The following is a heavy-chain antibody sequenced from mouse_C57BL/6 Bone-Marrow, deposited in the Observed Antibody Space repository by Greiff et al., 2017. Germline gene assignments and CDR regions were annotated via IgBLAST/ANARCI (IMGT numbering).Heavy chain of an antibody. D-gene: IGHD1-1*01. CDR2: IHPNSGST. J-gene: IGHJ2*01. CDR3: ARWITTVVATRYYFDY. V-gene: IGHV1-64*01. CDR1: GYTFTSYW. Sequence: VQLQQPGAELVKPGASVKLSCKASGYTFTSYWMHWVKQRPGQGLEWIGMIHPNSGSTNYNEKFKSKATLTVDKSSSTAYMQLSSLTSEDSAVYYCARWITTVVATRYYFDYWGQGTTPTVSS.